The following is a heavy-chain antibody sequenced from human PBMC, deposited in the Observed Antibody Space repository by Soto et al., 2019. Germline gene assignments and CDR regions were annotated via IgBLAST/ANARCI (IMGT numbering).Heavy chain of an antibody. CDR3: AREPTDDYGDYESAY. Sequence: QVQLVQSGAEVKKPGSSVTVSCKASGGTFSSYAISWVRQAPGQGLEWMGGIIPIFGTANYAQKFQGRVTITADKSTSTAYMELSSLRSEETAVYYCAREPTDDYGDYESAYWGQGTLVTVSS. CDR2: IIPIFGTA. CDR1: GGTFSSYA. D-gene: IGHD4-17*01. J-gene: IGHJ4*02. V-gene: IGHV1-69*06.